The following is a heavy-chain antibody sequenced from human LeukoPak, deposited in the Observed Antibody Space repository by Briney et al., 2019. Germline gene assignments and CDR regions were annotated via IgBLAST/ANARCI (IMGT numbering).Heavy chain of an antibody. CDR3: ARVEGPTVNTMYYDL. CDR1: GFTFRNHG. CDR2: ISPRSETK. Sequence: GGSLRLSCVASGFTFRNHGMIWVRQAPGKGLEWLSYISPRSETKNYADSVKDRFTISRDDAENSVYLHMNSPRAEDTAVYYWARVEGPTVNTMYYDLWGQGTLVTVSS. D-gene: IGHD4-11*01. J-gene: IGHJ4*02. V-gene: IGHV3-48*01.